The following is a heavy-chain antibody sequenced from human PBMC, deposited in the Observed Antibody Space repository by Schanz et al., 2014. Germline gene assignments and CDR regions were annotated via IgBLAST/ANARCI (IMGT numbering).Heavy chain of an antibody. D-gene: IGHD5-18*01. J-gene: IGHJ4*02. CDR2: ISSSSSTR. CDR3: VRVSFADPRLYRGMDRDIDY. Sequence: EVQLVESGGGLVQPGGSLRLSCAASGFTFSSYSMNWVRQAPGQGLEWVSYISSSSSTRYYADSVKGRFTISRDNAKNSLFLQMNNLRAEDTAVYYCVRVSFADPRLYRGMDRDIDYWGQGTLVTVSS. CDR1: GFTFSSYS. V-gene: IGHV3-48*01.